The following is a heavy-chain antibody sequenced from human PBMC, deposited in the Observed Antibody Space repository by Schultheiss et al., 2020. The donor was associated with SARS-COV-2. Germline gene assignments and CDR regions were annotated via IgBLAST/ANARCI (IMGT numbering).Heavy chain of an antibody. J-gene: IGHJ4*02. CDR3: ARDRYDFWSGYYT. V-gene: IGHV3-74*01. Sequence: GGSLRLSCAASGFTVSSNYMSWVRQAPGKGLVWVSRINSDGSSTSYADSVKGRFTISRDNAKNSLYLQMNSLRAEDTAVYYCARDRYDFWSGYYTWGQGTLVTVSS. CDR2: INSDGSST. D-gene: IGHD3-3*01. CDR1: GFTVSSNY.